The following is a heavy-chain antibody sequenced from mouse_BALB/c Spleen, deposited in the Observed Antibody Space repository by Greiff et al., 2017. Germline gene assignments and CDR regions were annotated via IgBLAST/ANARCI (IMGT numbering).Heavy chain of an antibody. D-gene: IGHD2-14*01. Sequence: EVKVVESGGGLVQPGGSLKLSCAASGFTFSSYTMSWVRQTPEKRLEWVAYISNGGGSTYYPDTVKGRFTISRDNAKNTLYLQMSSLKSEDTAMYYCARHGYNYFDYWGQGTTLTVSS. CDR2: ISNGGGST. CDR3: ARHGYNYFDY. V-gene: IGHV5-12-2*01. J-gene: IGHJ2*01. CDR1: GFTFSSYT.